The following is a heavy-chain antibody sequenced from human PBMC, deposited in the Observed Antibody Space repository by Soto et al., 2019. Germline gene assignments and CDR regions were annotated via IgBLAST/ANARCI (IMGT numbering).Heavy chain of an antibody. CDR1: GFIFSNYG. J-gene: IGHJ6*02. CDR3: AKRATVTTHYYGMDV. Sequence: QVQLVESGGGVVQPGRSLRLSCVASGFIFSNYGMHWVRQAPGKGLEWVAVISFDGNNKYYADSAKGRFTISRDNSKNTVYLEMISLRAEDTAVYYCAKRATVTTHYYGMDVWGQGTTVTVSS. CDR2: ISFDGNNK. V-gene: IGHV3-30*18. D-gene: IGHD4-17*01.